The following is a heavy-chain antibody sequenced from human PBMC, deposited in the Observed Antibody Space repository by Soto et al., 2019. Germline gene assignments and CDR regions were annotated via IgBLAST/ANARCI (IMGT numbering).Heavy chain of an antibody. Sequence: EVQLVESGGGLVQPGGSLRLSCAASGFTFSNYWMYWVRQAPGKGLEWVSRINSDGSVSSHADSVRGRLTISRDNVKNTLYLHMDSLRAEDTAVYFCARGDCVGDTCYSLAGSFYYYMAVWGKGTTVNVFS. D-gene: IGHD2-15*01. CDR3: ARGDCVGDTCYSLAGSFYYYMAV. J-gene: IGHJ6*03. CDR1: GFTFSNYW. CDR2: INSDGSVS. V-gene: IGHV3-74*02.